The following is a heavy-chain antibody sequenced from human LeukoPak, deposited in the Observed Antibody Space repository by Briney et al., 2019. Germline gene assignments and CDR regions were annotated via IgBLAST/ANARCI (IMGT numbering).Heavy chain of an antibody. V-gene: IGHV4-59*10. CDR3: ARGYSSGRDYYFDY. Sequence: PSETLSLTCAVYGGSFSGYYWSWIRQPAGKGLEWIGRIYTSGSTNYNPSLKSRVTISVDTSKNQFSLKLSSVTAADTAVYYCARGYSSGRDYYFDYWGQGTLVTVSS. J-gene: IGHJ4*02. CDR1: GGSFSGYY. D-gene: IGHD6-19*01. CDR2: IYTSGST.